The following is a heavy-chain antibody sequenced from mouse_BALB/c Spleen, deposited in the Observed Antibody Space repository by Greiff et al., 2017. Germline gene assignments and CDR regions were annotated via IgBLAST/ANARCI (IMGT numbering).Heavy chain of an antibody. Sequence: EVKLVESGAELVKPGASVKLSCTASGFNIKDTYMHWVKQRPEQGLEWIGRIDPANGNTKYDPKFQGKATITADTSSNTAYLQLSSLTSEDTAVYYCARWADFYYAMDYWGQGTSVTVSS. CDR2: IDPANGNT. J-gene: IGHJ4*01. CDR1: GFNIKDTY. CDR3: ARWADFYYAMDY. V-gene: IGHV14-3*02.